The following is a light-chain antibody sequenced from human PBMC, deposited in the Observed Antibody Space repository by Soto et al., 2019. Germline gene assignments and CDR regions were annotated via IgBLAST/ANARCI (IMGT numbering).Light chain of an antibody. V-gene: IGKV4-1*01. Sequence: DIVMTQSPDSLAVSLGERATMNCKSSQSFLYSSNNKNYLAWYQQKPGQPPKLLIYWASTRESGVPDRFSGSGSGTDFTLTISSLQAEDVAVYYCQQYYSTPWTFGQGTRLEI. CDR2: WAS. CDR1: QSFLYSSNNKNY. CDR3: QQYYSTPWT. J-gene: IGKJ5*01.